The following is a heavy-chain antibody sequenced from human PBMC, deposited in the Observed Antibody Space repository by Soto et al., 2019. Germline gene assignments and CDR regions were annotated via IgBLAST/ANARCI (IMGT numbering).Heavy chain of an antibody. Sequence: EVPLLESGGGLVQPGGSLRLSCAASGFTFSSYAMRWVRQAPVKGLEWVSAISGSGGRTYYADSVKGRFTISSDNSKNTLYLQRTSLRAGDRTVYYCARRGSGSYCDYWGQGTLVTVSS. CDR3: ARRGSGSYCDY. J-gene: IGHJ4*02. V-gene: IGHV3-23*01. CDR2: ISGSGGRT. D-gene: IGHD1-26*01. CDR1: GFTFSSYA.